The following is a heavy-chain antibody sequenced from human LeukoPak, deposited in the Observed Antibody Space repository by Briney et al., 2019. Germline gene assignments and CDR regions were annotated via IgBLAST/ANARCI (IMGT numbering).Heavy chain of an antibody. J-gene: IGHJ4*02. Sequence: SETLSLTCTVSGGSISSYYWSWIRQPPGKGLEWIGYIYYSGSTNYNPSLKSRVTISVDTSKNQFSLKLSSVTAADTAVYYCARAVEMASFWSFDCWGQGTLVTVSS. CDR1: GGSISSYY. D-gene: IGHD5-24*01. CDR3: ARAVEMASFWSFDC. V-gene: IGHV4-59*01. CDR2: IYYSGST.